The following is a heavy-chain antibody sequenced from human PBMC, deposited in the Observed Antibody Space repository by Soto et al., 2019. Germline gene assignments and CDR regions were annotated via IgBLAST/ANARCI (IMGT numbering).Heavy chain of an antibody. Sequence: QVQLVQSGAEVKKPGSSVKVSCKASGGTFSSYTISWVRQAPGQGLEWMGRIIPILGIANYAQKFQGRVTSTEEQXXRXPXXELSSLRPEDQDVYYCARHQVVPAATIYYYYGMDVWGQGTTVTVSS. D-gene: IGHD2-2*01. CDR2: IIPILGIA. J-gene: IGHJ6*02. CDR3: ARHQVVPAATIYYYYGMDV. V-gene: IGHV1-69*02. CDR1: GGTFSSYT.